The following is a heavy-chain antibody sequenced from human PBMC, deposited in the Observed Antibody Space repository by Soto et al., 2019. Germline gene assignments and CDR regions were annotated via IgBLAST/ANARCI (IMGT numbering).Heavy chain of an antibody. Sequence: SETLSLTCVVSGGSISSGNWWTWVRQTPGKGLEWIGYIYYSVSTNYNPSLKSRVTISVDTSKNQFSLKLSSVTAADTAVYYCARRYGPGFDYWGQGTLVTVSS. CDR3: ARRYGPGFDY. V-gene: IGHV4-4*02. CDR2: IYYSVST. CDR1: GGSISSGNW. J-gene: IGHJ4*02. D-gene: IGHD4-17*01.